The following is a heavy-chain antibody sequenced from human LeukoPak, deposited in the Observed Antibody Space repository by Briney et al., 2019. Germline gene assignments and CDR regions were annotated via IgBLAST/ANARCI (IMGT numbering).Heavy chain of an antibody. V-gene: IGHV4-61*08. D-gene: IGHD2-21*02. J-gene: IGHJ5*02. CDR1: GRSISSGDYY. CDR2: IYYSGST. CDR3: ARGGAGNCGGACRLNWFDP. Sequence: SETLSLTCTVSGRSISSGDYYWRWIRQPPGKGLEWFGYIYYSGSTKYNPSLKSRVTISVDTSKNQFSLKLNSVTAADTAVYYCARGGAGNCGGACRLNWFDPWGQGTLVTVSS.